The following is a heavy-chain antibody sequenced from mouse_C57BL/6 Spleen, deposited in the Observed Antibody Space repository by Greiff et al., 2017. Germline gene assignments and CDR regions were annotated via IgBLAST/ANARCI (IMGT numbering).Heavy chain of an antibody. CDR3: ARRDGSRYFDV. J-gene: IGHJ1*03. CDR2: IHPNSGST. D-gene: IGHD1-1*01. V-gene: IGHV1-64*01. Sequence: VQLQQPGAELVKPGASVKLSCKASGYNFTSYWMTWVKQRPGQGLEWIGMIHPNSGSTNYNEKFKSKATLTVDKSSSTAYMQLSILTSEDSEVYYCARRDGSRYFDVWGTGTTVTVSS. CDR1: GYNFTSYW.